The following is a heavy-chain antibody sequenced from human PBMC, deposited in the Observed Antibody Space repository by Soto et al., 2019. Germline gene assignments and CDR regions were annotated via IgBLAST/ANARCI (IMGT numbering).Heavy chain of an antibody. D-gene: IGHD3-22*01. CDR1: GYSFTSYW. CDR3: ARQIYDSDTGPNFQYYFDS. J-gene: IGHJ4*02. CDR2: IDPSDSYT. V-gene: IGHV5-10-1*01. Sequence: PGESLKITCKGSGYSFTSYWISWVRQMPGKGLEWMGRIDPSDSYTNYSPSFRGHVPISVTKSITTVFLQWSSLRASDTAMYYCARQIYDSDTGPNFQYYFDSWGQGTPVTVSS.